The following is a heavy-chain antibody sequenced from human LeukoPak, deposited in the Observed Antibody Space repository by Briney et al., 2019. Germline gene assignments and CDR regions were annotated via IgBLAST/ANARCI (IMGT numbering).Heavy chain of an antibody. CDR3: ALDQGYSGYDLYY. Sequence: SETLSLTCTVSGGSISSYYWSWIRQPPGKGLEWIGYIYYSGSTNYNPSLKSRVTISVDKSKNQFSLKLSSVTAVDTAVYYCALDQGYSGYDLYYWGQGTLVTVSS. J-gene: IGHJ4*02. V-gene: IGHV4-59*01. D-gene: IGHD5-12*01. CDR1: GGSISSYY. CDR2: IYYSGST.